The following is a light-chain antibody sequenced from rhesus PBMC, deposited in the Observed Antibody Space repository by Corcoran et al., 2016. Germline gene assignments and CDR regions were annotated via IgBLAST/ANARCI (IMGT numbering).Light chain of an antibody. J-gene: IGKJ1*01. CDR1: QDITSS. V-gene: IGKV1-43*02. CDR2: KTS. Sequence: DIQMTQSPSSLSASVGDRVIITCRASQDITSSFYWYKQNTGKSPKRLIYKTSSLELGVPSRFSDGGSGTDFTLTISILQPEDFATYYCLQYNTDPPTFGQGTRVEIK. CDR3: LQYNTDPPT.